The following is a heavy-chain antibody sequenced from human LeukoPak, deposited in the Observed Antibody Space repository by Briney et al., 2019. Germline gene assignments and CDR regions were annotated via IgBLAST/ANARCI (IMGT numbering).Heavy chain of an antibody. Sequence: ASVKVSCKASGYSFTSHDINWVRQATGQGLEWMGWMNPNSGNTGYAQKFQGRVTITADKSTSTAYMELSSLRSEDTAVYYCASSGSYLPDYFDYWGQGTLVTVSS. CDR1: GYSFTSHD. D-gene: IGHD1-26*01. J-gene: IGHJ4*02. V-gene: IGHV1-8*01. CDR2: MNPNSGNT. CDR3: ASSGSYLPDYFDY.